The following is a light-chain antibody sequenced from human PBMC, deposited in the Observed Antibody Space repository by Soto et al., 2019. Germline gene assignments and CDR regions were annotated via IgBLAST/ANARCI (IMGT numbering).Light chain of an antibody. V-gene: IGLV2-8*01. CDR1: SSDVGAYNY. CDR2: EVS. CDR3: TSYAGTYSFFYV. Sequence: SVRTQPPSESGYPGQSVTISCTGTSSDVGAYNYVSWYQQLPGKAPKLIIYEVSKRPSGVPDRFSGSKSGNTASLTVSGLQAEDEADYYCTSYAGTYSFFYVFGTGTKVTVL. J-gene: IGLJ1*01.